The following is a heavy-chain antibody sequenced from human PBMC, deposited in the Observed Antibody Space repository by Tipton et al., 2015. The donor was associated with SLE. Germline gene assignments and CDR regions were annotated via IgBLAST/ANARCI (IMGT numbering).Heavy chain of an antibody. J-gene: IGHJ4*02. CDR1: GGSISSYY. D-gene: IGHD6-13*01. Sequence: TLSLTCTVSGGSISSYYWSWIRQPAGEGLEWIGYIYYSGSTNYNPSLKSRVTISVDTSKNQFSLKLSSVTAADTAVYYCAGGQQPPQFDYWGQGTLVTVSS. V-gene: IGHV4-59*01. CDR3: AGGQQPPQFDY. CDR2: IYYSGST.